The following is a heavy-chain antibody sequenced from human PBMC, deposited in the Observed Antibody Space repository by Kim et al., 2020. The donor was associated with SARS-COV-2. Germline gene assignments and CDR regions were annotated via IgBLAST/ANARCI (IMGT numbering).Heavy chain of an antibody. D-gene: IGHD4-17*01. CDR3: AIDFCGDYENEYYYGIDV. J-gene: IGHJ6*02. CDR2: ISYDGSNK. V-gene: IGHV3-30*03. CDR1: GFTFSSHG. Sequence: GGSLRLSCAASGFTFSSHGMHWVRQAPGKGLEWVAVISYDGSNKYYVDSVKGRFTISRDNYKNTLDLQMNSLRAEDTAVYYCAIDFCGDYENEYYYGIDVWGQGTTVTVS.